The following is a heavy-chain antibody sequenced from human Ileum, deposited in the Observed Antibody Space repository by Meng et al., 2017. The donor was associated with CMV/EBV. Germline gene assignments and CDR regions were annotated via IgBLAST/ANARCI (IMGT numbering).Heavy chain of an antibody. CDR3: ARLIVVVVAAQDGWFWFDP. CDR1: GFTFSSYA. D-gene: IGHD2-15*01. V-gene: IGHV3-23*01. Sequence: GGSLRLSCAASGFTFSSYAMSWVRQAPGKGLGWVSAISGSGGSTYYADSVKGRFTISRDNSKNTLYLQMNSLRAEDTAVYYCARLIVVVVAAQDGWFWFDPWGQGTLVTVSS. J-gene: IGHJ5*02. CDR2: ISGSGGST.